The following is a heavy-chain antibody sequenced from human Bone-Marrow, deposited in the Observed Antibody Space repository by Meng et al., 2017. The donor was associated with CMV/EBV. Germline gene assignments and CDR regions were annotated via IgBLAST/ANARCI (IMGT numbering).Heavy chain of an antibody. D-gene: IGHD3-3*01. CDR2: IRHDAST. Sequence: GGSLRLSCAASGFTFSSYGMHWVRQAPGKGLEWVAFIRHDASTDSVKGRFTISRDNSKNTLYLQKNSLRVEDTAVYYCARGTTYYDFWSGYYIFDYWGQGTLVTVSS. J-gene: IGHJ4*02. CDR1: GFTFSSYG. CDR3: ARGTTYYDFWSGYYIFDY. V-gene: IGHV3-30*02.